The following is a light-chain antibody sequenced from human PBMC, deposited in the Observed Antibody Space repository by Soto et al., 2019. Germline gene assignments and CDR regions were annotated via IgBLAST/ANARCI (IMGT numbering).Light chain of an antibody. J-gene: IGLJ1*01. CDR2: GNS. CDR1: SSNIGAGYD. Sequence: QSVLTQPPSVSGAPGQRVTISCTGSSSNIGAGYDVHWYQQLPETAPKLLIYGNSNRPSGVPDRFSGSKSGTSASLAITGLQAEDEADYYCQAYDSRLSAYVFGNGTKLTV. CDR3: QAYDSRLSAYV. V-gene: IGLV1-40*01.